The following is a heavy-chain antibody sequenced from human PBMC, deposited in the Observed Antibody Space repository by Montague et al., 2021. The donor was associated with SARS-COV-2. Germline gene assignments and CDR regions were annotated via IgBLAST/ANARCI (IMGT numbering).Heavy chain of an antibody. J-gene: IGHJ4*02. Sequence: SRRLSCAASGFTFSSYAMHWVRQAPGKGLEWVAVISCDGSNKYYADSVKGRFTISRDNSKNTLYLQMNRLRAEDTAVYYCVKDLGGMYVRSGGFDYWGQGTLVTVSS. CDR3: VKDLGGMYVRSGGFDY. D-gene: IGHD3-10*01. CDR2: ISCDGSNK. V-gene: IGHV3-30*04. CDR1: GFTFSSYA.